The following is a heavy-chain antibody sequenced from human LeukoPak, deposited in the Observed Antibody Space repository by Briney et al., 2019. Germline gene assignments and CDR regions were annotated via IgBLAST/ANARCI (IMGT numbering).Heavy chain of an antibody. Sequence: SETLSLTCTVSGGSIGSTGYYWGWIRQPPGKGLEWIGSIYYSGSTYYNPSLKSRVTVSVDMSKNQFSLKLSSVAAADTAVYYCARREGRQWFHFDSWGQGTLVTVSS. CDR3: ARREGRQWFHFDS. J-gene: IGHJ4*02. CDR1: GGSIGSTGYY. D-gene: IGHD2-8*01. CDR2: IYYSGST. V-gene: IGHV4-39*01.